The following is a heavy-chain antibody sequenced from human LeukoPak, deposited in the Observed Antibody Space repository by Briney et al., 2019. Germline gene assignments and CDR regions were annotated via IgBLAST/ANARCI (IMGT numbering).Heavy chain of an antibody. J-gene: IGHJ4*02. CDR3: ARGPAASGYFDY. Sequence: PSETLSLTCSVSGGSISSHYWSWLRQPAGKGLEWIGHIYSDGSVNYNPSVKSRVTMSVDTSKNQFSLKLYFVTAADTAVFYCARGPAASGYFDYWDQGILVTVSS. CDR1: GGSISSHY. CDR2: IYSDGSV. D-gene: IGHD6-13*01. V-gene: IGHV4-4*07.